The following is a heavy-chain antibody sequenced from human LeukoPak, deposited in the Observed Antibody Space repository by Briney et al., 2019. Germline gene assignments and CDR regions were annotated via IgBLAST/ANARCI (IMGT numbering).Heavy chain of an antibody. D-gene: IGHD6-13*01. J-gene: IGHJ6*02. CDR2: INHSGST. CDR1: GYSISSGYY. CDR3: ATQHGNYNNIAAAAHYYYYGMDV. V-gene: IGHV4-38-2*02. Sequence: PSETLSLTCTVSGYSISSGYYWGWIRQPPGKGLEWIGEINHSGSTNYNPSLKSRVTISVDTSKNQFSLKLSSVTAADTAVYYCATQHGNYNNIAAAAHYYYYGMDVWGQGTTVTVSS.